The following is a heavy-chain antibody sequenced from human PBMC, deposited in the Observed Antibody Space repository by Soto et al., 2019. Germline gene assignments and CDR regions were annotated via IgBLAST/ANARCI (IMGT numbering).Heavy chain of an antibody. V-gene: IGHV3-23*01. J-gene: IGHJ5*01. CDR2: ISGSGATT. CDR3: AKLRYFDWSSYNWFEY. CDR1: GFTFSSYA. Sequence: EVQLLESGGGLVQPGGSLRLSCAASGFTFSSYAMTWVRQAPGKGLEWVSGISGSGATTSYADSVKGRFTVSRDNSKKTRYLKWTGLRVEKTAVYYCAKLRYFDWSSYNWFEYWGQGTPVTVSS. D-gene: IGHD3-9*01.